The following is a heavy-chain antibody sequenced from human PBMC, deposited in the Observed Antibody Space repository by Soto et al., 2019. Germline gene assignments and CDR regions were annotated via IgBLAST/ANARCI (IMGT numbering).Heavy chain of an antibody. CDR3: ARVDCVGGSCYSLAGSYYYYMDV. J-gene: IGHJ6*03. D-gene: IGHD2-15*01. CDR1: GFTFSNYW. Sequence: EVQLVESGGGLVQPGGSLRLSCAASGFTFSNYWMYWVRQAPGKGLVWVSRINSDGSTSSYADSVKGRFTISRDNAKSTLYLQMNSQRAEDTAVYYCARVDCVGGSCYSLAGSYYYYMDVWGKGTTVTVFS. V-gene: IGHV3-74*01. CDR2: INSDGSTS.